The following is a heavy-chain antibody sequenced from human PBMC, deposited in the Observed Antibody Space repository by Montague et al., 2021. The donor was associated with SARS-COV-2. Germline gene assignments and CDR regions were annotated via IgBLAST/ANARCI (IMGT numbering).Heavy chain of an antibody. CDR3: IRGHASVYS. J-gene: IGHJ5*01. V-gene: IGHV4-61*02. Sequence: TLSLTCTVSGGSISSGSYYWSWIRQPAGKGLEWIGRVYASGITNYNPSLKSRVTISLYTSKNQFSIRLSSVTAADTALYYCIRGHASVYSCCQGTLVTVSS. CDR2: VYASGIT. CDR1: GGSISSGSYY.